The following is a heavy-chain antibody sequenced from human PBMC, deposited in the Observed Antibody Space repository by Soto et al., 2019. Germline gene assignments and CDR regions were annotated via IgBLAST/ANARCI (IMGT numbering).Heavy chain of an antibody. V-gene: IGHV3-74*01. J-gene: IGHJ6*02. CDR1: GFTFGSYW. CDR2: IDSDGSST. CDR3: ARGRPYGMDV. Sequence: EVQLVESGGGLVQPGGSLRVSCAASGFTFGSYWMNWVRQAPRKGLVWVSRIDSDGSSTTYADSVKGRFTTSRDNAKNTLYLQMSSLRGEGTAVYYCARGRPYGMDVWGQGTTVTVSS.